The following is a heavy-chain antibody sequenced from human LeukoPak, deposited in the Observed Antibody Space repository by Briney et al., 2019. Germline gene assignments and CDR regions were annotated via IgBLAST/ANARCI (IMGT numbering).Heavy chain of an antibody. J-gene: IGHJ4*02. Sequence: GGSLRLSCAASGFTFSSYSMNWVRQAPGKGLEWVSYISSSSSTIYYADSVKGRFTISRDNAKNSLYLQMNSLRAKDTAVYYCARSSSRYCSGGSCYSGVLGYFDYWGQGTLVTVSS. CDR1: GFTFSSYS. CDR2: ISSSSSTI. CDR3: ARSSSRYCSGGSCYSGVLGYFDY. V-gene: IGHV3-48*01. D-gene: IGHD2-15*01.